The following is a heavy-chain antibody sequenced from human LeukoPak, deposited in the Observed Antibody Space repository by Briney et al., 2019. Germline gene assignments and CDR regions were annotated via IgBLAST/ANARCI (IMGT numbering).Heavy chain of an antibody. CDR1: GYFFGSFG. V-gene: IGHV1-8*01. CDR2: MNPNSGNT. Sequence: ASVKVSCKTSGYFFGSFGIAWVRQAPGQGLEWMGWMNPNSGNTGYAQKFQGRVTMTRNTSISTAYMELSSLRSEDTAVYYCARGRKNGAIYYFDYWGQGTLVTVSS. D-gene: IGHD1-26*01. J-gene: IGHJ4*02. CDR3: ARGRKNGAIYYFDY.